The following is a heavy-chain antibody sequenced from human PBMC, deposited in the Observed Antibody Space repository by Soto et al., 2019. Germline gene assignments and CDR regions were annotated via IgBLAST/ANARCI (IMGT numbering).Heavy chain of an antibody. CDR1: VDSITTYY. Sequence: SETLSLTCTVSVDSITTYYWSWIRQPAGKGLEWIGRIDTSGNTNYNPSLKSRDTMSVDTSKKQFSLKLTSVTAADTAVYYCARYSNNWFQTEGMDVWGQGTTVT. V-gene: IGHV4-4*07. CDR3: ARYSNNWFQTEGMDV. CDR2: IDTSGNT. J-gene: IGHJ6*02. D-gene: IGHD6-13*01.